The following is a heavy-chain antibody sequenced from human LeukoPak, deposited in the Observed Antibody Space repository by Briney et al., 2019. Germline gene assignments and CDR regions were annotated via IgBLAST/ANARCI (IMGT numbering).Heavy chain of an antibody. D-gene: IGHD4-17*01. V-gene: IGHV4-4*02. CDR1: GVSISSSNW. CDR3: ARVRADYGDYETPFDY. CDR2: IYHSGRT. Sequence: SETLSLTCAVSGVSISSSNWWSWVRQPPGKGVEWIGEIYHSGRTNYNPSLTSRVTISVDKSKNQFSLKLSSVTAADTAVYYCARVRADYGDYETPFDYWGQGTLVTVSS. J-gene: IGHJ4*02.